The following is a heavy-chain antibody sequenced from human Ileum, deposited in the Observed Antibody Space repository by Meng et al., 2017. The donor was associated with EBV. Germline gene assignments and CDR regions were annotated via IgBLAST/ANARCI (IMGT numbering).Heavy chain of an antibody. Sequence: QVQLVQSGAWVKKPGASVKVSCKASRYTVINHYIMWVRQAAGQGLESIGWMNSYTGNAGYAQKFRGRVTMTRDTSINTAYLEVISLTSEDTAVYSCARGSGAGGRDWFDPWGQGTLVTVSS. CDR3: ARGSGAGGRDWFDP. V-gene: IGHV1-8*01. J-gene: IGHJ5*02. CDR2: MNSYTGNA. D-gene: IGHD3-16*01. CDR1: RYTVINHY.